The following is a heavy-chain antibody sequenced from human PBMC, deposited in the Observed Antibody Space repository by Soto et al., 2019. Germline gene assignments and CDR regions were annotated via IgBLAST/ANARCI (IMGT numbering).Heavy chain of an antibody. CDR2: ISYDGSNK. Sequence: GGSLRLSCAASGFTFSSYGMHWVRQAPGKGLEWVAVISYDGSNKYYADSVKGRFTISRDNSKNTLYLQMNSLRAEDTAVYYCAKGDCSSTSCYTLYYYGMDVWGQGTTVTVSS. CDR1: GFTFSSYG. CDR3: AKGDCSSTSCYTLYYYGMDV. J-gene: IGHJ6*02. V-gene: IGHV3-30*18. D-gene: IGHD2-2*02.